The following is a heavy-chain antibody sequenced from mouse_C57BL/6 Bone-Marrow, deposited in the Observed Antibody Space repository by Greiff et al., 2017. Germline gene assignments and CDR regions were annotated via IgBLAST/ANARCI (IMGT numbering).Heavy chain of an antibody. D-gene: IGHD1-1*01. Sequence: VQLKQSGPELVKPGASVKMSCKASGYTFTDYNMHWVKQSHGKSLEWIGYINPNNGGTSYNQKFKGKATLTVNKSSSTAYMELRSLTSEDSAVYYCARRDYYGSSYGYFDVWGTGTTVTVSA. CDR1: GYTFTDYN. CDR3: ARRDYYGSSYGYFDV. J-gene: IGHJ1*03. V-gene: IGHV1-22*01. CDR2: INPNNGGT.